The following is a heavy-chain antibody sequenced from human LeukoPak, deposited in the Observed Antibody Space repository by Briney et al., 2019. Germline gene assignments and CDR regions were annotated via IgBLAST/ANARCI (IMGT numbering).Heavy chain of an antibody. V-gene: IGHV3-21*01. CDR3: ARDLDIVVVPASWFYP. CDR1: GFTFSSYE. CDR2: ISSSSKYI. J-gene: IGHJ5*02. Sequence: SGGSLRLSCAASGFTFSSYEMNWVRQAPGRGLEWVSSISSSSKYIYYAGSVKGRFTISRDDAKNSLSLQTNSLRAEDTAVYYCARDLDIVVVPASWFYPWGQGTLVTVSS. D-gene: IGHD2-2*03.